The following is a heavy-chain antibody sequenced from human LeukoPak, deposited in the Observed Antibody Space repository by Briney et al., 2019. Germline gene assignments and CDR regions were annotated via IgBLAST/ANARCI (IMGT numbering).Heavy chain of an antibody. CDR2: INWNGGST. CDR1: GFTFYDHG. J-gene: IGHJ4*02. Sequence: GGSLRLSCAASGFTFYDHGMSWVRQVPGKGLEWVSGINWNGGSTGYADSVKGRFTISRDNAKNSLYLQMNSLRAEDTALYYCAAGDRNGWYFDYWGQGTLVTVSS. CDR3: AAGDRNGWYFDY. D-gene: IGHD6-19*01. V-gene: IGHV3-20*04.